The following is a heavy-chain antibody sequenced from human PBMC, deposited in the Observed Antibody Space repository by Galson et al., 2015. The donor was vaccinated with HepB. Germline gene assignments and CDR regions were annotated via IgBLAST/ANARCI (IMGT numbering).Heavy chain of an antibody. J-gene: IGHJ4*02. D-gene: IGHD3-10*01. Sequence: QSGAEVKKPGESLRISCKGSGYSFTSYWIYWVRQMPGKGLEWMGRIDPSDSYTDYRPSLQGHVAISVDKSITTAYLQWSSLKASDTAMYYCVSRQYYFASGTYYNVSDYWGQGTLVTVSS. V-gene: IGHV5-10-1*01. CDR1: GYSFTSYW. CDR2: IDPSDSYT. CDR3: VSRQYYFASGTYYNVSDY.